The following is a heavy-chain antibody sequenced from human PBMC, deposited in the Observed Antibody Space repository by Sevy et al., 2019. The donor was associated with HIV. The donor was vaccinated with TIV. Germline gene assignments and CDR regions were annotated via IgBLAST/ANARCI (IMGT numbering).Heavy chain of an antibody. Sequence: GGSLRLSCAASGFTFSNYSMNWVRQAPGKGLEWVSSISSSSSYIYYADSVKGRFTISRDNAKNSLYLQMNSLRAEDTAVYYCARTGRQYCSGGSCYSWFDPWGQGTLVTVSS. CDR3: ARTGRQYCSGGSCYSWFDP. CDR2: ISSSSSYI. D-gene: IGHD2-15*01. V-gene: IGHV3-21*01. CDR1: GFTFSNYS. J-gene: IGHJ5*02.